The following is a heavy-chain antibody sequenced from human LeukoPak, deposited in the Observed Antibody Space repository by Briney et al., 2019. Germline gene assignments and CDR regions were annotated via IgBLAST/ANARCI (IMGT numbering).Heavy chain of an antibody. V-gene: IGHV4-59*01. CDR2: IYYSGST. Sequence: PSETLSLTCTVSGGSISSYYWSWIRQPPGKGLEWIGYIYYSGSTNYNPSLKSRVTISVDTSKNQFSLKLSSVTAANTAVYYCARRRHAFDIWGQGTMVTVSS. J-gene: IGHJ3*02. D-gene: IGHD1-1*01. CDR3: ARRRHAFDI. CDR1: GGSISSYY.